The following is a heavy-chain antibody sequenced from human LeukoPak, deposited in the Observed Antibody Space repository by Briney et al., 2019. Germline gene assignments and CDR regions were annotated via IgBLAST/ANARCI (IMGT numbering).Heavy chain of an antibody. CDR2: INPNSGGT. J-gene: IGHJ6*02. Sequence: GASVKVSCKASGYTFTGYYMHWVRQAPGQGLEWMGWINPNSGGTNYAQKFQGRVTMTRDTSISTAYMELSRLRSDDTAVYYCARGQGYSSGLHGPNYYYYGMDVWGQGTTVTVSS. CDR1: GYTFTGYY. V-gene: IGHV1-2*02. D-gene: IGHD6-19*01. CDR3: ARGQGYSSGLHGPNYYYYGMDV.